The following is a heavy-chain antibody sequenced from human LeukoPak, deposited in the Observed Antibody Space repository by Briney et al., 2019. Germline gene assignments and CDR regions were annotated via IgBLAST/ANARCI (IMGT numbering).Heavy chain of an antibody. CDR3: ARTVPAAIAWFDP. CDR1: GGSISSYY. CDR2: IYYSGST. J-gene: IGHJ5*02. V-gene: IGHV4-59*01. D-gene: IGHD2-2*02. Sequence: PSEILSLTCTVSGGSISSYYWSWIRQPPGKGLEWIGYIYYSGSTNYNPSLKSRVTISVDTSKNQFSLKLSSVTAADTAVYYCARTVPAAIAWFDPWGQGTLVTVSS.